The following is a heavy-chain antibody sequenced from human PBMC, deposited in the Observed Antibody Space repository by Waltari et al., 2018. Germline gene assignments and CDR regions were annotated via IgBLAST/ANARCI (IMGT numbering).Heavy chain of an antibody. CDR2: LDHEDGET. V-gene: IGHV1-69-2*01. D-gene: IGHD6-6*01. Sequence: EVRLIQSGTEVKKPGAKVKISCKISGYTLTDYYIHWIQQAPGKGLQWMGFLDHEDGETYYAESCQGRVNISADTSSGTAYMELSSLRSEDTALYYCATDIRSSSSRAWFDPWGQGTLVTVSS. J-gene: IGHJ5*02. CDR3: ATDIRSSSSRAWFDP. CDR1: GYTLTDYY.